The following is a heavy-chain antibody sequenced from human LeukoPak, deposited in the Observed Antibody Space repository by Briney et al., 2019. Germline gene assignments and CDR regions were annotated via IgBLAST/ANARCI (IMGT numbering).Heavy chain of an antibody. D-gene: IGHD4-17*01. J-gene: IGHJ6*02. V-gene: IGHV3-30*18. Sequence: GGSLRLSCAASGFTFSSYWMSWVRQAPGKGLEWVAIISYDGGNKYYADSVEGRFTISRDNSKNTLYVQMNSLTAEDTAVYYCAKDLVDYGDYDYYYYGMDVWGQGTTVTVSS. CDR1: GFTFSSYW. CDR2: ISYDGGNK. CDR3: AKDLVDYGDYDYYYYGMDV.